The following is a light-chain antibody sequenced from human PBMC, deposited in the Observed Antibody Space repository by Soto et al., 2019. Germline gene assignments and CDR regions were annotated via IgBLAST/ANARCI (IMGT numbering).Light chain of an antibody. CDR3: CSYAGSNTLV. V-gene: IGLV2-11*01. Sequence: QSALTQPRSVSGSPGQSVAISCTGTTSDVGDYNCVSWYQQHPGKAPKLMIYDVSERPSGVPDRFSGSKSGNTASLTISGLQAEDEADYHCCSYAGSNTLVFGGGTKLTVL. J-gene: IGLJ2*01. CDR2: DVS. CDR1: TSDVGDYNC.